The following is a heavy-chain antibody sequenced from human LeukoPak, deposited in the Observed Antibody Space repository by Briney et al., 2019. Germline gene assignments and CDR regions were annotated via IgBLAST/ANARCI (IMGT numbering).Heavy chain of an antibody. J-gene: IGHJ4*02. V-gene: IGHV1-2*02. Sequence: ASVKVSCKASGYTFTGYYMHWVRQAPGQGLERMGWINPNSGGTTYAQKFQGRVTMTRDTSISTAFMELTRLRSDDTAVYYCARDAYGLGSYPDYWGQGTLVTVSS. CDR3: ARDAYGLGSYPDY. CDR2: INPNSGGT. D-gene: IGHD3-10*01. CDR1: GYTFTGYY.